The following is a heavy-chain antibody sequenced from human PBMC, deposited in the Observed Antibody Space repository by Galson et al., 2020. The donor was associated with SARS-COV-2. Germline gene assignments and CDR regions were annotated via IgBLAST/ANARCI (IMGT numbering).Heavy chain of an antibody. V-gene: IGHV4-34*01. CDR1: GASFSGYY. D-gene: IGHD6-13*01. CDR2: INHSGST. CDR3: ARGRHSSSWYDAYYYGMDV. J-gene: IGHJ6*02. Sequence: SETLSLTCAVHGASFSGYYWSWIRQPPGKGLEWIGEINHSGSTNYNPSLKSRVTISVDTSKNQFSLKLSSVTAADTAVYYCARGRHSSSWYDAYYYGMDVWGQGTTVTVSS.